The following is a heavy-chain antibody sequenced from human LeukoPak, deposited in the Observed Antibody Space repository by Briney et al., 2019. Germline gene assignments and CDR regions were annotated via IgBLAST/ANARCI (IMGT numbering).Heavy chain of an antibody. CDR3: ARTPRTSSSSLPGLYYYYYYMDV. CDR2: IIPIFGTA. D-gene: IGHD6-6*01. J-gene: IGHJ6*03. CDR1: GGTFSSYA. V-gene: IGHV1-69*13. Sequence: GASVKVSCKASGGTFSSYAISWVRQAPGQGLEWMGGIIPIFGTANYAQKFQGRVTITADESTSTAYMELSSLRSEDTAMYYCARTPRTSSSSLPGLYYYYYYMDVWGKGTTVTVSS.